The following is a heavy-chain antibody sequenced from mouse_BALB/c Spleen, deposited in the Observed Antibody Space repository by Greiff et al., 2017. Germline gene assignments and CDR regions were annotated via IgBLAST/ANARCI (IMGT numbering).Heavy chain of an antibody. V-gene: IGHV5-15*02. Sequence: EVKLVESGGGLVQPGGSRKLSCEASGFTFSDYGMAWVRQAPGKGPEWVAFISNLAYSIYYADTVTGRFTISRENAKNTLYLEMSSLRSEDTAMYYCARGYYGSSYIDYWGQGTTLTVSA. J-gene: IGHJ2*01. CDR2: ISNLAYSI. D-gene: IGHD1-1*01. CDR1: GFTFSDYG. CDR3: ARGYYGSSYIDY.